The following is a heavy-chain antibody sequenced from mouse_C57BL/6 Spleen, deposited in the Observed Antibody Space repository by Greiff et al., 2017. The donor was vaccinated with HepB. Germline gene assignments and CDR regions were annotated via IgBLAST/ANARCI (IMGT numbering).Heavy chain of an antibody. CDR2: IDPENGDT. V-gene: IGHV14-4*01. CDR1: GFNIKDDY. Sequence: VQLQQSGAELVRPGASVKLSCTASGFNIKDDYMHWVKQRPEQGLEWIGWIDPENGDTEYASKFQGKATIAAYTSSNTAYLQLSRLTSEDTAVYYCTTDGYSPYFDVWGTGTTVTVSS. D-gene: IGHD2-3*01. J-gene: IGHJ1*03. CDR3: TTDGYSPYFDV.